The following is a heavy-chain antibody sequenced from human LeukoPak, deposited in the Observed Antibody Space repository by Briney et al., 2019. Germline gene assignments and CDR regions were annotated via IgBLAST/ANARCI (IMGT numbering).Heavy chain of an antibody. V-gene: IGHV1-18*01. CDR2: TSAYNGNT. D-gene: IGHD6-19*01. CDR1: GYTFNSYG. J-gene: IGHJ4*02. Sequence: GASVKVSCKASGYTFNSYGISWVRQAPGQGLEWMGWTSAYNGNTNYAQKLQGRVTVTTDTSTSTAYMELRSLRSDDTAVYYCARGAPIAVAGFPPDYWGQGTLVTVSS. CDR3: ARGAPIAVAGFPPDY.